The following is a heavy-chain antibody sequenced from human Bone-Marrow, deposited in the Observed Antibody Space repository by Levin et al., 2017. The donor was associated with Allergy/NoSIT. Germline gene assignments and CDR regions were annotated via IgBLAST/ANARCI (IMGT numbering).Heavy chain of an antibody. CDR1: GYSFSIYW. D-gene: IGHD3-22*01. J-gene: IGHJ4*02. V-gene: IGHV5-51*01. Sequence: GESLKISCKGSGYSFSIYWIGWVRQMPGKGLEWMGIIYPSDSDTRYSPSFQGQVTISADNSISTAYLQWSSLEASDTAIYYCARRMYYYDSTGYYFYFDYWGQGTLVTVSS. CDR3: ARRMYYYDSTGYYFYFDY. CDR2: IYPSDSDT.